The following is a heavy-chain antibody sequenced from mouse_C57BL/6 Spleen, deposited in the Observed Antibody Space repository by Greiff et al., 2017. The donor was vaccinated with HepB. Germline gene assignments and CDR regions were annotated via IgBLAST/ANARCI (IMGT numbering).Heavy chain of an antibody. V-gene: IGHV5-9-1*02. CDR1: GFTFSSYA. D-gene: IGHD1-1*01. CDR2: ISSGGDYI. CDR3: TRDAYYGSSLYFDY. J-gene: IGHJ2*01. Sequence: EVMLVESGEGLVKPGGSLKLSCAASGFTFSSYAMSWVRQTPEKRLEWVAYISSGGDYIYYADTVKGRFTISRDNARNTLYLQMSSLKSEDTAMYYCTRDAYYGSSLYFDYWGQGTTLTVSS.